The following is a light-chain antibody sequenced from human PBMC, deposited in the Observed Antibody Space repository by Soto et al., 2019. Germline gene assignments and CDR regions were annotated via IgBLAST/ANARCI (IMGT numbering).Light chain of an antibody. CDR1: QSISTY. CDR3: QEIYSTRTST. V-gene: IGKV1-39*01. CDR2: AAS. J-gene: IGKJ1*01. Sequence: DIQMTQSPSSLSASVGDRVTITCRASQSISTYLNWYQQKPGKAPKLLIFAASSLQTGVPLRFSGSGSGTDFTLTISSLQPVDFTTYFYQEIYSTRTSTFGQGTKV.